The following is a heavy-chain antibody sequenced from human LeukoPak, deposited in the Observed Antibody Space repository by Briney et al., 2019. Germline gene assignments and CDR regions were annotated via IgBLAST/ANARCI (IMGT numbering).Heavy chain of an antibody. CDR2: IGSSGGSR. CDR3: AREDGDAFDI. CDR1: GFTFSSYE. J-gene: IGHJ3*02. Sequence: GGSLRLSCAAPGFTFSSYEMDWVRRAPGKGLERVSYIGSSGGSRYYADSVKGRFTSSRDNAKNSLYLQMNSLRVEDTAVYYCAREDGDAFDIWGQGTMVSVSS. D-gene: IGHD5-24*01. V-gene: IGHV3-48*03.